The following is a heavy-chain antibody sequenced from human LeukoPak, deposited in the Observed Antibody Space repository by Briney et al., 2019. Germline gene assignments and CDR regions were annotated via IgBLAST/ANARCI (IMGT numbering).Heavy chain of an antibody. J-gene: IGHJ6*03. Sequence: AGGSLRLSCAASGFTFSSHSMNWVRQAPGKGLEWVSSISSSSSYIYYADSVKGRFTISRDNAKNSLYLQMNSLRAEDTAVYYCARDHGVRGVIKNYMDVWGKGTTVTISS. D-gene: IGHD3-10*01. V-gene: IGHV3-21*01. CDR3: ARDHGVRGVIKNYMDV. CDR2: ISSSSSYI. CDR1: GFTFSSHS.